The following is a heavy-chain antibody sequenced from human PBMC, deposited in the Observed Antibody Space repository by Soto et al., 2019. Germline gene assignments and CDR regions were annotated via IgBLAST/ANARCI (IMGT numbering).Heavy chain of an antibody. D-gene: IGHD3-3*01. CDR1: GGTFSSYA. CDR2: IIPIFGTA. V-gene: IGHV1-69*06. CDR3: ARATMKMFGVVNEGAGDRYYGMEG. Sequence: SSVKVSCTASGGTFSSYAISWVRQAPGQGLEWMGGIIPIFGTAGYAQKFQGRVTITADKSTSTAYMELSSLRSEDPAVYYCARATMKMFGVVNEGAGDRYYGMEGWCPGTTV. J-gene: IGHJ6*02.